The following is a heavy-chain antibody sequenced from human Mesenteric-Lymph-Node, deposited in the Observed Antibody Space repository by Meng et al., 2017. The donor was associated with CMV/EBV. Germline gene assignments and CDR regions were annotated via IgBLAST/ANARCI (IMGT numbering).Heavy chain of an antibody. CDR2: ISPRDNST. V-gene: IGHV1-46*01. Sequence: ASVKVSCKASGYTLTASYIHWVRQAPRQGLEWMGVISPRDNSTQYAQTFQGRVTMTRNTSISTAYMELSSLRSEDTAVYYCARGLGYCSSTSCSSDAFDIWGQGTMVTVSS. CDR1: GYTLTASY. D-gene: IGHD2-2*01. CDR3: ARGLGYCSSTSCSSDAFDI. J-gene: IGHJ3*02.